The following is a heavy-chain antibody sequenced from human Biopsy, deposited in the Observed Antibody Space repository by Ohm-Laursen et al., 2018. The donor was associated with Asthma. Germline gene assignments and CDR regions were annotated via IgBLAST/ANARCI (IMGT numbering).Heavy chain of an antibody. CDR2: ISWNSGSI. D-gene: IGHD1-26*01. V-gene: IGHV3-9*01. CDR1: GFTFDDYA. CDR3: AKGEWELLEANFDY. J-gene: IGHJ4*02. Sequence: SSLRLSCSASGFTFDDYATHWVRQAPGKGLEWVSGISWNSGSIGYADSVKGRFTISRDNAKNSLYLQMNSLRAEDTALYYCAKGEWELLEANFDYWGQGTLVTVSS.